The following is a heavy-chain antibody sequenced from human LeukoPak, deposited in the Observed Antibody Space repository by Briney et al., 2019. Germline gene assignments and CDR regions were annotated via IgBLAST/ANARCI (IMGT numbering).Heavy chain of an antibody. D-gene: IGHD2-2*01. J-gene: IGHJ6*02. V-gene: IGHV3-73*01. Sequence: GWSLRLSCAASGFTFSGSAMHWVRQASGKGLEWVGRIRSKANSYATAYAASVKGRFTISRDDSKNTAYLQMNSLKTEDTAVYYCTRYCSSTSYYYYGMDVWGQGTTVTVSS. CDR3: TRYCSSTSYYYYGMDV. CDR1: GFTFSGSA. CDR2: IRSKANSYAT.